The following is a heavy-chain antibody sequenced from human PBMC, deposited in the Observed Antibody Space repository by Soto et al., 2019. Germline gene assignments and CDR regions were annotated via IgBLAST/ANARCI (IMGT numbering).Heavy chain of an antibody. D-gene: IGHD2-2*02. Sequence: GASVKLSCTASGYTFTSYYMHWVRQAPGQGLEWMGIINPSGGSTSYAQKFQGRVTMTRDTSTSTVYMELSSLRSEDTAVYYCAREPAIYGMDVWGQGTTVTVSS. CDR1: GYTFTSYY. V-gene: IGHV1-46*01. CDR2: INPSGGST. CDR3: AREPAIYGMDV. J-gene: IGHJ6*02.